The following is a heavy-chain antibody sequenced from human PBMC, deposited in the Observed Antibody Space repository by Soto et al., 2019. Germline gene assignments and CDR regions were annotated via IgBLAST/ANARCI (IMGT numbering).Heavy chain of an antibody. V-gene: IGHV1-69*13. CDR1: GGSFSCYA. D-gene: IGHD6-6*01. CDR2: IIPIFGTA. Sequence: SVQVSCQACGGSFSCYAISCVRQDPGQGLEWMGGIIPIFGTANYAQKFQGRVTITADESTSTAYMELSSLRSEYTAVYYCASGLLYSSSSEFDYWGQGTVVTVSS. CDR3: ASGLLYSSSSEFDY. J-gene: IGHJ4*02.